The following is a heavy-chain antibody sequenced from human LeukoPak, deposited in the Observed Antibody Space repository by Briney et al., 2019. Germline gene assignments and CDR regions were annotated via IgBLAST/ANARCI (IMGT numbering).Heavy chain of an antibody. CDR3: ARDRWELPHYYYSGLDV. CDR2: IRHTSTPR. Sequence: GGSLRLSCEVSGFTFSDYDMNWVRQAPGKGLEWVSFIRHTSTPRYYADSVKGRFIISRDNARNSLYLQMNSLRADDTAVYYCARDRWELPHYYYSGLDVWGQGTTVTVSS. J-gene: IGHJ6*02. V-gene: IGHV3-48*01. D-gene: IGHD1-26*01. CDR1: GFTFSDYD.